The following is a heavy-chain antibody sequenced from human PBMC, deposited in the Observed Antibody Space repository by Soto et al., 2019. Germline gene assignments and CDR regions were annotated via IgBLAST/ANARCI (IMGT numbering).Heavy chain of an antibody. CDR3: ARASEHDYGDLSGVDY. J-gene: IGHJ4*02. V-gene: IGHV3-21*01. CDR2: ISSSSSDV. Sequence: EVQLVESGGGLVKPGGSLRLSCAASGFTFSSDSMNWVRQAPGKGLEWVSSISSSSSDVYYADSVKGRFTISRDNAKNSLYLQMNSLRAEDTAVYYCARASEHDYGDLSGVDYWGQGTLVTVSS. CDR1: GFTFSSDS. D-gene: IGHD4-17*01.